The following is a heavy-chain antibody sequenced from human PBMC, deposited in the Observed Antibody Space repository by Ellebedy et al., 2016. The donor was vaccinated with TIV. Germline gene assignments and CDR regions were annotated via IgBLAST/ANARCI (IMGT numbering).Heavy chain of an antibody. D-gene: IGHD1-26*01. J-gene: IGHJ4*02. CDR3: ARRVGFDS. Sequence: GESLKISCAASGFTFSSYSMNWVRQAPGKGLEWVSYISSSSSTIYYADSVKGRFTISRDNARNSVYLEMNSLRAEDTAVYYCARRVGFDSWGQGTLVTVSS. CDR1: GFTFSSYS. CDR2: ISSSSSTI. V-gene: IGHV3-48*04.